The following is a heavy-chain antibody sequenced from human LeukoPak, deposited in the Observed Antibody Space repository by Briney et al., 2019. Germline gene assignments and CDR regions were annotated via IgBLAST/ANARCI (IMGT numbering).Heavy chain of an antibody. V-gene: IGHV3-7*01. CDR2: IKEDGSEK. D-gene: IGHD3-10*01. CDR3: ARMKTYYYGSGSPFDY. CDR1: GFTYSSHW. Sequence: GGSLRLSCAASGFTYSSHWMSWVRQAPGKGLEWVGNIKEDGSEKYYAGSVKGRFTISRDNAKNSLYLQMNSLRAEDTAVYYCARMKTYYYGSGSPFDYWGQGTLVTVSS. J-gene: IGHJ4*02.